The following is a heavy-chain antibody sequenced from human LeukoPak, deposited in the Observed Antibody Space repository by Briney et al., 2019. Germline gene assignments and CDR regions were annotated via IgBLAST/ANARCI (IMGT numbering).Heavy chain of an antibody. V-gene: IGHV3-23*01. Sequence: GGSLRLSCEASGFTFNTCAMSWVRQAPGKGLEWVSAISESGSGTYYADSVKGRFTISRDNSKNTLFLHLNSLRADDTAVYYCAKDRFDSLPGADVDYWGQGTLVTVSS. CDR2: ISESGSGT. CDR3: AKDRFDSLPGADVDY. CDR1: GFTFNTCA. D-gene: IGHD3-22*01. J-gene: IGHJ4*02.